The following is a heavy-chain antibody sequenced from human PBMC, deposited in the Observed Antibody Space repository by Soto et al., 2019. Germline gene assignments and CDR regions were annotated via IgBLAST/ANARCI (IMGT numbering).Heavy chain of an antibody. Sequence: SETLSLTCTVSGGSISSGDYYWSWIRQPPGKCLEWIGYIYYSGSTYYNPSLKSRVTISVDTSKNQFSLKLSSVTAADTAVYYCARSIRGYSGYDAWFDPWGQGTLVTVSS. CDR2: IYYSGST. V-gene: IGHV4-30-4*01. CDR3: ARSIRGYSGYDAWFDP. CDR1: GGSISSGDYY. J-gene: IGHJ5*02. D-gene: IGHD5-12*01.